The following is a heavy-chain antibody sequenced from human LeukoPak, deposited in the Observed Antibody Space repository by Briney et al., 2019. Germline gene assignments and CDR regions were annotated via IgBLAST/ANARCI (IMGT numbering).Heavy chain of an antibody. CDR2: IYLGDSET. D-gene: IGHD1-26*01. V-gene: IGHV5-51*01. CDR1: GYTFTSSW. J-gene: IGHJ4*02. Sequence: GESLKISCKGSGYTFTSSWIAWVRQMPGKSLEWMGIIYLGDSETRYSPSFQGQVTISADKSISTAYLQWSSLKASDTAMYYCARQAGATSHLGYWGQGTLVTVSS. CDR3: ARQAGATSHLGY.